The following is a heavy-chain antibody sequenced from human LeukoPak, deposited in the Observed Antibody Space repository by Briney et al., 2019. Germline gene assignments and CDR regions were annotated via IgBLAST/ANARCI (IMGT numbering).Heavy chain of an antibody. CDR1: GFTFSSYA. J-gene: IGHJ3*02. CDR2: ISYDGSNK. Sequence: RGSLRLSCAASGFTFSSYAMHWVRQAPGKGLEWVAVISYDGSNKYYADSVKGRFTISRDNSKNTLYLQMNSLRAEDTAVYYCASLTIGYCSGGSCPGGQAYDAFDIWGQGTMVTVSS. V-gene: IGHV3-30-3*01. D-gene: IGHD2-15*01. CDR3: ASLTIGYCSGGSCPGGQAYDAFDI.